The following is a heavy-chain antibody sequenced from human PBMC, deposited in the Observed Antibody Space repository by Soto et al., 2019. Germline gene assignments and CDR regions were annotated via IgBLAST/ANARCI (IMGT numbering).Heavy chain of an antibody. V-gene: IGHV5-51*01. CDR1: GYNFAGYW. J-gene: IGHJ4*02. D-gene: IGHD3-3*01. CDR2: IYPSDSDT. CDR3: ARGGVSTRTFDY. Sequence: GESLKISCQGSGYNFAGYWIAWVRQMPGKGLELMGIIYPSDSDTRYRPSFQGQVTISADKSISSAYLQWSSLRASGTAMYYCARGGVSTRTFDYWGQGTPVTVSS.